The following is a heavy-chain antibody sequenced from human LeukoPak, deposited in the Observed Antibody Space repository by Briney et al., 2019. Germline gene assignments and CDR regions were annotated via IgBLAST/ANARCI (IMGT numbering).Heavy chain of an antibody. CDR2: ISYDGSNK. Sequence: PGGSLRLSCAASGFTFSSYAMHWVRQAPGKGLEWVAVISYDGSNKYYADSVKGRFTISRDNSKNTLYLQMNSPRAEDTAVYYCARGYCSGGSCSEPFDYWGQGTLVTVSS. V-gene: IGHV3-30*04. CDR1: GFTFSSYA. D-gene: IGHD2-15*01. J-gene: IGHJ4*02. CDR3: ARGYCSGGSCSEPFDY.